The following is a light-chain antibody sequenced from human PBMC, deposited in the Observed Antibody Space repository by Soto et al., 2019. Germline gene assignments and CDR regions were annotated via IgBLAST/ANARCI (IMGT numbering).Light chain of an antibody. Sequence: DIQMTQSPPTLSASVGDRVTITCRASQNIITWLAWYQQKPGKAPKLLIYKASSLESGVPSRFSGSGSGTEFTLTISSLQPDDFATYYCQQYIRYWTFGQGTKVEIK. CDR1: QNIITW. CDR3: QQYIRYWT. J-gene: IGKJ1*01. V-gene: IGKV1-5*03. CDR2: KAS.